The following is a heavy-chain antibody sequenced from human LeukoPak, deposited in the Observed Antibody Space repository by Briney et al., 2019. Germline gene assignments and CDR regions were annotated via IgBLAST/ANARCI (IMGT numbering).Heavy chain of an antibody. Sequence: GGSLRLSCAASGFTFSNSAMGWVRQAPGKAPEWVSAISASGANTYYADSVKGRFTISRDISKNTLFLQMNSLRAEDTAVYYCAKSVYYGDYENYYYYGMDVWGQGTTVTVSS. V-gene: IGHV3-23*01. CDR3: AKSVYYGDYENYYYYGMDV. CDR1: GFTFSNSA. CDR2: ISASGANT. J-gene: IGHJ6*02. D-gene: IGHD4-17*01.